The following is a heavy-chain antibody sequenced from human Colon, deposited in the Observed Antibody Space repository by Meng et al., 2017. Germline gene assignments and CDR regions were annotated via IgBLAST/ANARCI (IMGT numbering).Heavy chain of an antibody. CDR2: TYYRSKWYN. D-gene: IGHD3-22*01. CDR3: ARDSSSSAYSPFDY. V-gene: IGHV6-1*01. J-gene: IGHJ4*02. Sequence: KPPHTLSPPCAIPGDSVFSNSAAWNRTRQSPSRGLEWLGRTYYRSKWYNDYAVSVKSRITINPDTSKNQFSLQLNSVTPEDTAVYYCARDSSSSAYSPFDYWAQGTLVTVSS. CDR1: GDSVFSNSAA.